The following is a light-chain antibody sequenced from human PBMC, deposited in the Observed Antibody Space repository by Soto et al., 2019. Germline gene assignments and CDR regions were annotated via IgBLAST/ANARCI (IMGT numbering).Light chain of an antibody. Sequence: VVLTLSPATLSLSPGETASLSCRATHNICIYLAWYQQKLGQPPRLLIFDASNRATGIPASFIGSGSGTDFTLTVSSLEPEDFALYFCQQRSNWPPHTVGQGTKLEIK. V-gene: IGKV3-11*01. J-gene: IGKJ2*01. CDR2: DAS. CDR1: HNICIY. CDR3: QQRSNWPPHT.